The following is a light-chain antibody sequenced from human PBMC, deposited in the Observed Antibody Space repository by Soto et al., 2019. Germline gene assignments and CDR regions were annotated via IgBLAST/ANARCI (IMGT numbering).Light chain of an antibody. CDR1: SSDVGGYNY. CDR3: SSYTSSSTPVYV. V-gene: IGLV2-14*01. CDR2: DVT. J-gene: IGLJ1*01. Sequence: QSALTQPASVSGSPGQSITISCTGSSSDVGGYNYVSWYQQHPGKAPKLMIYDVTNRPSGVSNRFSGSKSGNTASLTISGLQAEDAADYYCSSYTSSSTPVYVFGTGTKVTVI.